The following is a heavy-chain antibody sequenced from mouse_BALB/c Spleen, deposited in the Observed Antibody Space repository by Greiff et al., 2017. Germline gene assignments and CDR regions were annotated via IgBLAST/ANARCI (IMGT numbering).Heavy chain of an antibody. CDR3: ARSVLHWYFDV. CDR1: GFNIKDTY. D-gene: IGHD1-1*01. Sequence: EVQLQESGAELVKPGASVKLSCTASGFNIKDTYMHWVKQRPEQGLEWIGRIDPANGNTKYDPKFQGKATITADTSSNTAYLQLSSLTSEDTAVYYCARSVLHWYFDVWGAGTTVTVSS. J-gene: IGHJ1*01. CDR2: IDPANGNT. V-gene: IGHV14-3*02.